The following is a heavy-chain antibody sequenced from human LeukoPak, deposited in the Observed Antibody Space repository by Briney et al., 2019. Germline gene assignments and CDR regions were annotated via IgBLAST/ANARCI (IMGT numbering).Heavy chain of an antibody. CDR2: IYYSGST. CDR3: ARAGDSRWLRLINP. J-gene: IGHJ5*02. D-gene: IGHD5-24*01. CDR1: GGSISSSSYY. V-gene: IGHV4-39*07. Sequence: SETLSLTCTVSGGSISSSSYYWGWIRQPPGKGLEWIGSIYYSGSTYYNPSLKSRVTISVDTSKNQFSLKLSSVTAADTAVYYCARAGDSRWLRLINPWGQGTLVTVSS.